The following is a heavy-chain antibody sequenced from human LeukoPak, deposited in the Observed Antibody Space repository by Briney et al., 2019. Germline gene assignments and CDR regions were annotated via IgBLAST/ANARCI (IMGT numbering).Heavy chain of an antibody. CDR3: ARMAQGIAAVEDY. J-gene: IGHJ4*02. V-gene: IGHV1-69*05. Sequence: ASVKVSCKASGGTFSSYAISRVRQAPGQGLEWMGGIIPIFGTANYAQKFQGRVTITTDESTSTAYMELSSLRSEDTAVYYCARMAQGIAAVEDYWGQGTLVTVSS. CDR1: GGTFSSYA. D-gene: IGHD6-13*01. CDR2: IIPIFGTA.